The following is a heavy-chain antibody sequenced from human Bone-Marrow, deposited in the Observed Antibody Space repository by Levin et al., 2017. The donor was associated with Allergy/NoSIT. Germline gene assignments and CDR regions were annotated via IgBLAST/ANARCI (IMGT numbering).Heavy chain of an antibody. CDR2: IDWDDDK. CDR1: GFSLTTSGMC. J-gene: IGHJ4*02. V-gene: IGHV2-70*17. D-gene: IGHD2-2*01. Sequence: SGPTLVKPTQTLTLTCTFSGFSLTTSGMCVSWIRQPPGKALEWLARIDWDDDKFYSASLKTRLPISKDPSKNQVVLTMTNMDPVDTATYYCARIPSYCRSTSCYTGDYWGQGTLVTVSS. CDR3: ARIPSYCRSTSCYTGDY.